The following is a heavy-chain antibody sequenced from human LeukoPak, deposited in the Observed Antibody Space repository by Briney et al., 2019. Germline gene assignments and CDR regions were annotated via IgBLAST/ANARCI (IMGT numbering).Heavy chain of an antibody. CDR2: IYYSGST. CDR3: ASLSIAARRWAFDI. J-gene: IGHJ3*02. D-gene: IGHD6-6*01. CDR1: GGSTSSSSYY. Sequence: SETLSLTCTVSGGSTSSSSYYWGWIRQPPGKGLEWIGSIYYSGSTYYNPSLKSRVTISVDTSENQFSLKLSSVTAADTAVYYCASLSIAARRWAFDIWGQGTMVTVSS. V-gene: IGHV4-39*01.